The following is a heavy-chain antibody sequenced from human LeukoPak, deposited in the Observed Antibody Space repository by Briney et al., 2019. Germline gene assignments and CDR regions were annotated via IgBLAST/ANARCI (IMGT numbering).Heavy chain of an antibody. Sequence: ASVKVSCKTSGYTFTDYYIHWVRQAPGQGLEWMGWIVPNSGGTNYAQKFQGRVTMTRDTSISTAYMELSRLRYDVTAVYYCATLGGTSFDYWGQGALVTVSS. D-gene: IGHD1-1*01. J-gene: IGHJ4*02. CDR3: ATLGGTSFDY. CDR1: GYTFTDYY. CDR2: IVPNSGGT. V-gene: IGHV1-2*02.